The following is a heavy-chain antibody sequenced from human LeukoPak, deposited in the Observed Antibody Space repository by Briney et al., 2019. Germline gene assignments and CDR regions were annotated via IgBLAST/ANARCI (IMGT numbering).Heavy chain of an antibody. V-gene: IGHV4-4*07. CDR1: GGSINNFY. D-gene: IGHD3-10*01. J-gene: IGHJ6*03. CDR3: ARGSNYYGSGSAYYYYMDV. Sequence: SETLSLTCTFSGGSINNFYWSWIRQHAGEGLEWIGRIHASENTNYNPSLKSRVTMSVDTSKNQFSLKLSSVTAADTAVYYCARGSNYYGSGSAYYYYMDVWGKGTTVSVSS. CDR2: IHASENT.